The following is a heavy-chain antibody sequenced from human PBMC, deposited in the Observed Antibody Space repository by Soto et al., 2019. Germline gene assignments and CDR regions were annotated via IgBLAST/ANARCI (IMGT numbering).Heavy chain of an antibody. CDR2: ISGSGGST. J-gene: IGHJ6*02. V-gene: IGHV3-23*01. Sequence: PGGSLRLSCAASGFNFSSYAMSWVRQTTGKGLEWVSAISGSGGSTYYADSVKGRFTISRDNSKNTLYLQMNSLRAEDTAVYYCAKDPFWSGTRYYYYGMDVWGQGTTVTVSS. D-gene: IGHD3-3*01. CDR1: GFNFSSYA. CDR3: AKDPFWSGTRYYYYGMDV.